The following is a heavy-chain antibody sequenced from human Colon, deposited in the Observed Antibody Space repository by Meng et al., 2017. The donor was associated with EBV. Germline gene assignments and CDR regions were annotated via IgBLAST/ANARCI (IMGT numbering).Heavy chain of an antibody. J-gene: IGHJ4*02. CDR2: FYSAGTT. CDR1: GFTTSSTS. Sequence: EVQLVESGGGLSQPGGCVRLSCAASGFTTSSTSMSWVRQAPGKGLEWVSVFYSAGTTYYADSVRGRFTISRDNSKNTLYLQMNSLRAEDTAVYYCASQAPGYRSGWGLWGQGTLVTVSS. CDR3: ASQAPGYRSGWGL. D-gene: IGHD6-19*01. V-gene: IGHV3-53*01.